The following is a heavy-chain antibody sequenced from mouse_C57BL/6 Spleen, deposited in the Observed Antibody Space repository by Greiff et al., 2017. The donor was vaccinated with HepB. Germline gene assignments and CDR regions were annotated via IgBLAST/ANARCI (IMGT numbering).Heavy chain of an antibody. D-gene: IGHD1-1*01. CDR3: ARGDYGSSYVGYFDV. CDR2: ISYDGSN. Sequence: VQLQQSGPGLVKPSQSLSLTCSVTGYSITSGYYWNWIRQFPGNKLEWMGYISYDGSNNYNPSLKNRISITRDTSKNQFFLKLNSVTTEDTATYYCARGDYGSSYVGYFDVWGTGTTVTVSS. CDR1: GYSITSGYY. V-gene: IGHV3-6*01. J-gene: IGHJ1*03.